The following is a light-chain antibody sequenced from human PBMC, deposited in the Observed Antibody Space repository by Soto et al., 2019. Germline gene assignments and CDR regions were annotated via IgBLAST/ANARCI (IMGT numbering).Light chain of an antibody. J-gene: IGKJ3*01. V-gene: IGKV3-11*01. CDR3: HQRSNWPPFT. Sequence: EVVLTQSPAPLSLSPGERATLSCRASQSVSTYLAWYQQKPGQPPRLLIYGASNSATGTPARFSGSGSGTDFTITISRLEPEDFAVYYCHQRSNWPPFTFGPGTKVEIK. CDR2: GAS. CDR1: QSVSTY.